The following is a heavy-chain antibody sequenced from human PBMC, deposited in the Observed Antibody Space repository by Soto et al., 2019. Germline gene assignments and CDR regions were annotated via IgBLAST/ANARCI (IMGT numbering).Heavy chain of an antibody. CDR1: GYTFTSYY. D-gene: IGHD3-22*01. CDR2: INPSGGST. J-gene: IGHJ4*02. V-gene: IGHV1-46*01. Sequence: ASVKVSCKASGYTFTSYYMHWVRQAPGQGLEWMGIINPSGGSTSYAQKFQGRVTMTRDTSTSTVYMELSSLRSEDTAVYYCAREAFSRDYYDSSGYYPPDYWGQGALVTVSS. CDR3: AREAFSRDYYDSSGYYPPDY.